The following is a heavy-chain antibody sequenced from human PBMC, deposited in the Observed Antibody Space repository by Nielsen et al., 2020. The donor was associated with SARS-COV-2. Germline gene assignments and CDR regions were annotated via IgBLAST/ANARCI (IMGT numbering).Heavy chain of an antibody. V-gene: IGHV3-23*01. Sequence: GESLKISCAASGFTFDDYGMSWVRQAPGKGLEWVSAISGSGGSTYYADSVKGRFTISRDNSKNTLYLQMNSLRAEDTAVYYCAKEPYYDFWSGYYYDYWGQGTLVTVSS. CDR3: AKEPYYDFWSGYYYDY. CDR2: ISGSGGST. CDR1: GFTFDDYG. J-gene: IGHJ4*02. D-gene: IGHD3-3*01.